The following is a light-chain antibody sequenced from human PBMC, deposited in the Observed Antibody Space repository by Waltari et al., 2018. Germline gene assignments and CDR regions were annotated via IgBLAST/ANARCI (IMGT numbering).Light chain of an antibody. CDR1: SLRRYS. CDR3: HSRDTSSTRF. V-gene: IGLV3-19*01. J-gene: IGLJ2*01. Sequence: SSDLTQDPAVSVALGQQVRITCQGDSLRRYSARWYQPRPGQAPILVLYGQNDRPSGIPDRFSGSTSGNTASLTITGAQAEDEADYYCHSRDTSSTRFFGGGTRLTV. CDR2: GQN.